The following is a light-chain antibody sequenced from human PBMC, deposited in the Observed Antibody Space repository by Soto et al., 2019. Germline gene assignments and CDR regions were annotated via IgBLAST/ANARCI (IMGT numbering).Light chain of an antibody. CDR1: SSDVGSYNL. CDR2: EGS. V-gene: IGLV2-23*01. Sequence: QSVLTQPASVSGSPGQSITISCTGTSSDVGSYNLVSWYQQHPGKAPKLMIYEGSKRPSGVSNRFSGSKSGNTASLSISWLQAEDEAAYYCCSYAGSSTLVFGGGTQLTVL. CDR3: CSYAGSSTLV. J-gene: IGLJ2*01.